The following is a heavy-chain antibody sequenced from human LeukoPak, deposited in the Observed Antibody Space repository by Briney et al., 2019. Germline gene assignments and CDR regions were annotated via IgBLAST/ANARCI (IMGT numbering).Heavy chain of an antibody. V-gene: IGHV3-21*01. J-gene: IGHJ4*02. CDR3: AREVSEGFDF. CDR2: FGTRSTSI. Sequence: EGSLRLSCAASGFTFSRFGMNWIRQAPGKGLEWVSSFGTRSTSIYHAGSVKGRFAISRDNAKNSLYLQMNSLRAEDTALYYCAREVSEGFDFWGQGTLVTVSS. D-gene: IGHD3-22*01. CDR1: GFTFSRFG.